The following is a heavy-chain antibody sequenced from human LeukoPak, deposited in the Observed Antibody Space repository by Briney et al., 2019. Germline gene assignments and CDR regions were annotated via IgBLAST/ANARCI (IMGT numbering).Heavy chain of an antibody. CDR3: ARDRPSRNFAFDI. V-gene: IGHV1-46*01. CDR1: GYTFTSYY. D-gene: IGHD1-14*01. CDR2: INPSGGST. Sequence: GASVKVSCKASGYTFTSYYMHWVRQAPGQGLEWMGIINPSGGSTSYAQKFQGRVTMTRDMSTSTVYMELSSLRSEDTAVYYCARDRPSRNFAFDIWGQGTMVTVSS. J-gene: IGHJ3*02.